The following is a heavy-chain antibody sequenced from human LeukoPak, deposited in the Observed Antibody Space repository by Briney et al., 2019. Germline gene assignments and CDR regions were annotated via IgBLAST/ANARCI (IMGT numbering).Heavy chain of an antibody. J-gene: IGHJ4*02. D-gene: IGHD6-6*01. CDR1: GFTLSSYW. Sequence: PGGSLRLSCAASGFTLSSYWMSWVRQAPGKGLEGVANINQEGSEKYYVDSVKGRFTISTDNAKNSLYLQMNSRRAEGTAVYYCARGIAARPVGFDYWGQGTLVTVSS. CDR2: INQEGSEK. CDR3: ARGIAARPVGFDY. V-gene: IGHV3-7*01.